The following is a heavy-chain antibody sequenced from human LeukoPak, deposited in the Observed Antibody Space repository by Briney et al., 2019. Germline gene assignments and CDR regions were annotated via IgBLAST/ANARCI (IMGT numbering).Heavy chain of an antibody. CDR3: ARGQYDSSGYPSGYFDL. CDR1: GVSITSYY. J-gene: IGHJ2*01. Sequence: SETLSLTCTVSGVSITSYYWSWIRQPPGKGLEWIGYIYYSGSTNYNPSLKSRVTISVDTSKNQFSLKLSSVTAADTAVYYCARGQYDSSGYPSGYFDLWGRGTLVTVSS. CDR2: IYYSGST. D-gene: IGHD3-22*01. V-gene: IGHV4-59*01.